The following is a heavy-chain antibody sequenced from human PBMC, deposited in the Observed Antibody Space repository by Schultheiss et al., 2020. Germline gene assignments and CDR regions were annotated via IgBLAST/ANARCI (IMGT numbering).Heavy chain of an antibody. CDR3: ARLYYYDSSGYYFPHYFDY. D-gene: IGHD3-22*01. Sequence: GGSLRLSCAASGFTFSSYSMNWVRQAPGKGLEWVSLINVSGGSRYYADSVKGRFTISRDNAKNSLYLQMNSLRAEDTAVYYCARLYYYDSSGYYFPHYFDYWGQGTLVNVSS. J-gene: IGHJ4*02. CDR1: GFTFSSYS. V-gene: IGHV3-48*04. CDR2: INVSGGSR.